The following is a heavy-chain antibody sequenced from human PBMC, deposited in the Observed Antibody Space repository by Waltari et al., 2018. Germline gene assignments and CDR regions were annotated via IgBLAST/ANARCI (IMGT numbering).Heavy chain of an antibody. Sequence: QLQLQESGPGLVKPSETLSLTCTVSGGSISSSSYSWGWIRQPPGKGLEWIGSIYYSGSTYYNPSLKSRVTISVDTSKNQFSLKLSSVTAADTAVYYCAKTTVTTVGSWFDPWGQGTLVTVSS. D-gene: IGHD4-17*01. CDR3: AKTTVTTVGSWFDP. V-gene: IGHV4-39*07. CDR2: IYYSGST. CDR1: GGSISSSSYS. J-gene: IGHJ5*02.